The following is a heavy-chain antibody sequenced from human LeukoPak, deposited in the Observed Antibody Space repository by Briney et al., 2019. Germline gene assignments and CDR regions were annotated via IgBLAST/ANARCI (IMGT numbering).Heavy chain of an antibody. CDR1: GGTFSSYA. D-gene: IGHD3-22*01. CDR3: ARLSRYYDSSGYYYSGWFDP. Sequence: ASVKVSCKASGGTFSSYAISWVRQAPGQGLEWMGRIIPIFGIANYAQKFQGRVTITADKSTSTAYMELSSLRSEDTAVYYCARLSRYYDSSGYYYSGWFDPWGQGTLSPSPQ. J-gene: IGHJ5*02. CDR2: IIPIFGIA. V-gene: IGHV1-69*04.